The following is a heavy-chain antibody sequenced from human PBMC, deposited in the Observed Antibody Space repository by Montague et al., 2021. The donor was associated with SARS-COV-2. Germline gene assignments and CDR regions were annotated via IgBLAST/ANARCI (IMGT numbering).Heavy chain of an antibody. CDR3: ARGMIRGVTTPFDY. D-gene: IGHD3-10*01. J-gene: IGHJ4*02. CDR1: SGSIISSGYY. CDR2: IYYSGTT. V-gene: IGHV4-39*02. Sequence: SETLSLTCSVSSGSIISSGYYWGWIRQPPGKELEWIGNIYYSGTTYYDPSLQSRGTISVDTSKNHLSLRLSSVTAAGTAVYFCARGMIRGVTTPFDYWGQGSQVTVPS.